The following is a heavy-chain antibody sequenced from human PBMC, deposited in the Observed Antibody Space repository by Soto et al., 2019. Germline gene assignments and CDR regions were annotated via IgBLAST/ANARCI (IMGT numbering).Heavy chain of an antibody. D-gene: IGHD6-6*01. CDR1: GFTFSNYG. Sequence: EVHLLESGGGLVQPGGSLRLACAASGFTFSNYGMTWVRQAPGRGLEWVSAISGSGGRTFYADSLKGRFSISRDNSKNTLFLQMNSLRAGDTAVYYCAKGSSASEGESPGHWGQGTLVTVSS. CDR2: ISGSGGRT. V-gene: IGHV3-23*01. CDR3: AKGSSASEGESPGH. J-gene: IGHJ4*02.